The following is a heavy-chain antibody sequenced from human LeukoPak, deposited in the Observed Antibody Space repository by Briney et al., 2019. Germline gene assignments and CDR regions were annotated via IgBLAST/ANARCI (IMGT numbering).Heavy chain of an antibody. J-gene: IGHJ4*02. V-gene: IGHV4-38-2*02. Sequence: SETLSLTCTVSAYSISSGYYWGWIRQPPGKGLEWIGSIYHSGSTYYNSSLKSRVTISIDTSKNQFSLKLSSVTAADTAVYFCAGYHAYGVTTPPLGYWGQGTLVTVSS. CDR3: AGYHAYGVTTPPLGY. CDR1: AYSISSGYY. D-gene: IGHD4-17*01. CDR2: IYHSGST.